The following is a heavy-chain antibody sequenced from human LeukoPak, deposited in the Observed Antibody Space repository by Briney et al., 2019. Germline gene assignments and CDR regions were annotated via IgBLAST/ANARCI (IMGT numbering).Heavy chain of an antibody. CDR1: GFTFSSYW. V-gene: IGHV3-7*01. Sequence: GGSLRLSCAASGFTFSSYWMSWVRQAPGKGLEWVANIKQDGSEKYYVGSVKGRFTISRDNAKNSLFLQMNSLRAEDTAVYYWSSGDLFDYWGQGSLVTVSS. D-gene: IGHD2-21*02. J-gene: IGHJ4*02. CDR3: SSGDLFDY. CDR2: IKQDGSEK.